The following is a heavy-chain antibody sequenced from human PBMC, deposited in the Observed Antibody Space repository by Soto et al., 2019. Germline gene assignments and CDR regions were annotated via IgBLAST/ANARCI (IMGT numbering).Heavy chain of an antibody. Sequence: EVQLVESGGGLVQPGGSLRLSCAASGFTFSSYSMNWVRQAPGKGLEWVSYISSSSSTIYYADSVKGRFTISRDNAKNSLYLQMNSLRAEDTAVYYCAREVDSGYDYYYYMDVWGKGTTVTVSS. D-gene: IGHD5-12*01. CDR1: GFTFSSYS. CDR2: ISSSSSTI. J-gene: IGHJ6*03. CDR3: AREVDSGYDYYYYMDV. V-gene: IGHV3-48*01.